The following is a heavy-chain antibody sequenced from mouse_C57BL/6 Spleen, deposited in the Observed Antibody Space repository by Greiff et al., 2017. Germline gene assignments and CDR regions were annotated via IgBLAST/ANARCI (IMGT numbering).Heavy chain of an antibody. CDR1: GYTFTSYW. V-gene: IGHV1-52*01. CDR2: IDPSDSDT. J-gene: IGHJ1*03. CDR3: ARGVLIDWYLDV. Sequence: QVQLQQPGAELVRPGSSVKLSCKASGYTFTSYWMHWVKQRPIQGLEWIGNIDPSDSDTHYNQKFKDKATLTVDKSSSTAYMQLSSLTSEDSADYYCARGVLIDWYLDVWGTGTTVTVSS.